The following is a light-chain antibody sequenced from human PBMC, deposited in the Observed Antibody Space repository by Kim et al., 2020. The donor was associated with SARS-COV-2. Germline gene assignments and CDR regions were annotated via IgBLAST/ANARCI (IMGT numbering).Light chain of an antibody. Sequence: EIVMTQSPATLSVSPGQSATLSYRASQSVGTDLAWYQQKPGQTPRLLINGASTRATGIPARFSGSGSGTDFTLTISSLQSEDSAVYYCQQYNKWPPWTFGQGTKLEI. CDR2: GAS. CDR1: QSVGTD. CDR3: QQYNKWPPWT. J-gene: IGKJ2*02. V-gene: IGKV3-15*01.